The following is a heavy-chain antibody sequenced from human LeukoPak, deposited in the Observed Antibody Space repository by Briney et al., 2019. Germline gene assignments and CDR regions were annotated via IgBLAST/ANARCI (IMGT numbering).Heavy chain of an antibody. V-gene: IGHV4-34*01. CDR3: ARDRYGDRGYYYGMDV. CDR1: GGSFSGYY. Sequence: PSETLSLTCAVYGGSFSGYYWSWIRQPPGKGLEWIGEINHSGSTNYNPSLKSRVTISVDTSKNQFSLKLSSVTAADTAVYYCARDRYGDRGYYYGMDVWGQGTTVTVSS. J-gene: IGHJ6*02. D-gene: IGHD4-17*01. CDR2: INHSGST.